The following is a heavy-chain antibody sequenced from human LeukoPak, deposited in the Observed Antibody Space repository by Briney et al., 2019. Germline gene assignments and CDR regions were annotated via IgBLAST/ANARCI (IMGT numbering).Heavy chain of an antibody. CDR1: GFTFSSYG. D-gene: IGHD6-13*01. V-gene: IGHV3-48*04. CDR3: ARVGALSSSWLLY. J-gene: IGHJ4*02. CDR2: ISSGAASI. Sequence: GRSLRLSCAASGFTFSSYGMHWVRQAPGKGLEWVSSISSGAASIYYTDSVQGRFTISRDNAKNSLYLQMNSLRAEDTAVYYCARVGALSSSWLLYWGQGILVTVSS.